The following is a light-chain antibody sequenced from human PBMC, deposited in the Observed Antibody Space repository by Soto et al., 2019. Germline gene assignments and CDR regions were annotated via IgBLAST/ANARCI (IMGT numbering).Light chain of an antibody. CDR3: QQSYSNPRA. CDR1: QSIRTY. V-gene: IGKV1-39*01. Sequence: DIQMTQSPSSLSASVGDRVTISCRASQSIRTYLHWYQQKPGKAPKLLIYAASSLQSGVPSRFSGSGFGTDFTLTISSLQAEDFATYYCQQSYSNPRAFGPGTKVDIK. CDR2: AAS. J-gene: IGKJ3*01.